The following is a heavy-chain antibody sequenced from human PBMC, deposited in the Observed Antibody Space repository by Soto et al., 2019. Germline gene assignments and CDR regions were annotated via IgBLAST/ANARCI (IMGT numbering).Heavy chain of an antibody. D-gene: IGHD3-16*01. CDR3: ARTVWGSFDY. CDR2: IYYSGST. Sequence: QVQLQESGPGLVKPSETLSLTCTVSGGSISSYYWSWIRPPPGKGLEWIGYIYYSGSTNYNPSLKSRVTISVDTTKNQFSLKLSSVTAADTAVYYCARTVWGSFDYWGQGTLVTVSS. CDR1: GGSISSYY. V-gene: IGHV4-59*01. J-gene: IGHJ4*02.